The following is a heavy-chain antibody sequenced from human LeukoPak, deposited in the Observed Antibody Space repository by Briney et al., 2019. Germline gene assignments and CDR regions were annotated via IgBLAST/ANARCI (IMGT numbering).Heavy chain of an antibody. Sequence: SQTLSLTCTVSGGSISSGGYYWSWIRQHPGKGLEWIGYIYYSGSTYYNPSLKSRVTISVDTSKNQFSLKLSSVTAADTAVYYCARDWGVGGSNWFDPWDQGTLVTVSS. J-gene: IGHJ5*02. CDR3: ARDWGVGGSNWFDP. D-gene: IGHD3-16*01. V-gene: IGHV4-31*03. CDR1: GGSISSGGYY. CDR2: IYYSGST.